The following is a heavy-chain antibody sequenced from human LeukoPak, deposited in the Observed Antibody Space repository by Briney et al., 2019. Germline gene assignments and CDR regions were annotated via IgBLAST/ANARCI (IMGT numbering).Heavy chain of an antibody. CDR3: ARANALYCGSTSCLFDY. Sequence: ASVKVSCKASGYTFTGYYMHWVRQAPGQGLEWMAWINPNSGGTYYAQNFHDRITMTRDTSISTAYMELSRLRSDDMAIYYCARANALYCGSTSCLFDYWGQGTLVTVSS. J-gene: IGHJ4*02. CDR1: GYTFTGYY. CDR2: INPNSGGT. D-gene: IGHD2-2*01. V-gene: IGHV1-2*02.